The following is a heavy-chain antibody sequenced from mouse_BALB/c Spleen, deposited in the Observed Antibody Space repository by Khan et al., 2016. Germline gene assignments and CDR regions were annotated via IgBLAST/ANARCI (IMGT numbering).Heavy chain of an antibody. CDR1: GFDFSRYW. V-gene: IGHV4-1*02. J-gene: IGHJ3*01. CDR3: ARARYYGYLAY. D-gene: IGHD1-1*01. CDR2: INPDSYTL. Sequence: EVKLLESGGGLVHPGGSLKLSCAASGFDFSRYWMSWVRQAPGKGLEWIGDINPDSYTLNYTPSLKDKFIISRDYAKNTLYLQMSKVRSEDTARYYCARARYYGYLAYWGQGTLVTVSA.